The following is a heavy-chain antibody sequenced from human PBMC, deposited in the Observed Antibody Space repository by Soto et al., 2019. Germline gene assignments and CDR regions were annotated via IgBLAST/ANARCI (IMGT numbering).Heavy chain of an antibody. V-gene: IGHV1-3*01. D-gene: IGHD1-1*01. J-gene: IGHJ4*02. CDR3: ARDRVLNGLFDY. CDR2: IDGGSGNT. CDR1: GYTFTSYG. Sequence: QVQLVQSVAEVKKPGASVKVSCKASGYTFTSYGIHWVRQAPGQGLEWMGGIDGGSGNTKYSPKIQGRVTVTRDTSASTAYMELSSLRSEDTAVYYCARDRVLNGLFDYWGQGTLVTVS.